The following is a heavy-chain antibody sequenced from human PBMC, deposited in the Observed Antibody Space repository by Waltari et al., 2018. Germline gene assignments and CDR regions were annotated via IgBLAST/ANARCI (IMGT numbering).Heavy chain of an antibody. CDR1: GGSFSGYY. J-gene: IGHJ4*02. Sequence: QVQLQQWGAGLLKPSETLSLTCAVYGGSFSGYYWSWIRQPPGKGLEWIGEINHSGSTTDNPSLKSRVTISVDTSKNQFSLKLSSVTAADTAVYYCARGRTKYSHWGQGTLVTVSS. V-gene: IGHV4-34*01. D-gene: IGHD2-21*01. CDR3: ARGRTKYSH. CDR2: INHSGST.